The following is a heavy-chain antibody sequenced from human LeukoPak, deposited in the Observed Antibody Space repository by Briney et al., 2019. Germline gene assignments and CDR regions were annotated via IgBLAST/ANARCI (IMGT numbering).Heavy chain of an antibody. J-gene: IGHJ6*03. V-gene: IGHV1-2*02. CDR3: ARDPAVAGSGYMDV. CDR2: INPNSGGT. CDR1: GYTFTGYY. Sequence: ASVKVSCKASGYTFTGYYMHWVRQAPGQGLEWMRWINPNSGGTNYAQKFQGRVTMTRDTSISTAYMELSRLRSDDTAVYYCARDPAVAGSGYMDVWGKGTTVTVSS. D-gene: IGHD6-19*01.